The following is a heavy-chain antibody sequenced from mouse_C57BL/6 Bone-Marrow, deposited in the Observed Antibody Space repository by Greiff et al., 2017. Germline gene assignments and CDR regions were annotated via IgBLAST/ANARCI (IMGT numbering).Heavy chain of an antibody. D-gene: IGHD4-1*01. CDR1: GFSLTSYG. CDR2: IWSGGST. Sequence: VQLQQSGPGLVQPSQSLSITCTVSGFSLTSYGVHWVRQSPGQGLEWLGVIWSGGSTAYNAAFISRLSISKDNSKSQVFFKMNSLQADDTAIYYCARRANWDSFAYWGQGTLGTVSA. J-gene: IGHJ3*01. CDR3: ARRANWDSFAY. V-gene: IGHV2-2*01.